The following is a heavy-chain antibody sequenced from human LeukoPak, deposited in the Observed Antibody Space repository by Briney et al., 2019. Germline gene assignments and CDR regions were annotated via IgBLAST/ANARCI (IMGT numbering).Heavy chain of an antibody. V-gene: IGHV3-23*01. D-gene: IGHD6-13*01. J-gene: IGHJ4*02. CDR3: AKISPPIPAAGAMDN. Sequence: GGSLRLSCAASGFTFRSYAISWVRQAPRQGLKWVSFSSGGCSGKYYANPLRNRFTIISENSKSTLYLQMNGLRAEDTAVYYCAKISPPIPAAGAMDNWGQGTLVTVSS. CDR2: SSGGCSGK. CDR1: GFTFRSYA.